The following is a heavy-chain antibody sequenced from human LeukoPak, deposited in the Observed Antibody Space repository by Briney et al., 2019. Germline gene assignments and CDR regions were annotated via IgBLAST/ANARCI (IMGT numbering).Heavy chain of an antibody. V-gene: IGHV1-2*02. CDR1: GYTFTGYY. Sequence: ASVKVSCKASGYTFTGYYMHWVRQAPGQGLEWMGWINPNSGGTNYAQKFQGRVTMTRDTSISTAYMELSRLRSDDTAVYYCARGTAMVRGVIINYGMDVWGQGTTVTVSS. CDR2: INPNSGGT. D-gene: IGHD3-10*01. J-gene: IGHJ6*02. CDR3: ARGTAMVRGVIINYGMDV.